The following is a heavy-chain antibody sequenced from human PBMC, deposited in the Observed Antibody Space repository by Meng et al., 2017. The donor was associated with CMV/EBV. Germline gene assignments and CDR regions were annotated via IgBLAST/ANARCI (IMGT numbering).Heavy chain of an antibody. D-gene: IGHD1-26*01. CDR3: ARDGVSIVGATTVDY. Sequence: ASVKVSCKASGYTFTGYYMHWVRQAPGQGLEWMGWINPNSGGTNYAQKLQGRVTMTTDTSTSTAYMELRSLRSDDTAVYYCARDGVSIVGATTVDYWGQGTLVTVSS. CDR2: INPNSGGT. CDR1: GYTFTGYY. J-gene: IGHJ4*02. V-gene: IGHV1-2*02.